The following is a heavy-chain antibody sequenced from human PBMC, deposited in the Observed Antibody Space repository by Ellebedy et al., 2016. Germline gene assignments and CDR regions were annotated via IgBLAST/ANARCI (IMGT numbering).Heavy chain of an antibody. CDR1: GFTFSSYA. J-gene: IGHJ4*02. D-gene: IGHD3-22*01. V-gene: IGHV3-NL1*01. Sequence: GESLKISCSASGFTFSSYAMHWVRQAPGKGLEWVSVINSGGINSGGNTHYADSVKGRVTISRDNSKNTLYLQMNSLRAEDTAVYYCARGGYWGGLFDSWGQGALVTVSS. CDR2: INSGGINSGGNT. CDR3: ARGGYWGGLFDS.